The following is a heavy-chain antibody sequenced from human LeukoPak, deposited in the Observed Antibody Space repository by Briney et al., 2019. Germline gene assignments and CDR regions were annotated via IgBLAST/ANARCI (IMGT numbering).Heavy chain of an antibody. J-gene: IGHJ6*02. D-gene: IGHD2-2*01. V-gene: IGHV3-7*01. CDR1: GFTFSSYW. CDR3: ARDYCSSTSCYYYYGMDV. Sequence: GGSLRLCCAASGFTFSSYWMSWVRQAPGKGLEWVANIKQDGSEKYYVDSVKGRFTISRDNAKNSLYLQMNSLRAEDTAVYYCARDYCSSTSCYYYYGMDVWGQGTTVTVSS. CDR2: IKQDGSEK.